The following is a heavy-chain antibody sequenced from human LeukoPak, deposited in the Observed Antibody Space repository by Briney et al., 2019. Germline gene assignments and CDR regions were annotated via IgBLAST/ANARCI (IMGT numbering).Heavy chain of an antibody. J-gene: IGHJ4*02. Sequence: RGALRLSCAASRFSFSNAWMSWVRPAPGKGVEWVGRIKSRTDGGTTDYAAPVKGRFTISRDDSKNTLYLQMNSLKTEDTAVYYCTTRIVVATNRLAVFDYWGQGTLVTVSS. CDR3: TTRIVVATNRLAVFDY. CDR1: RFSFSNAW. CDR2: IKSRTDGGTT. V-gene: IGHV3-15*01. D-gene: IGHD1-26*01.